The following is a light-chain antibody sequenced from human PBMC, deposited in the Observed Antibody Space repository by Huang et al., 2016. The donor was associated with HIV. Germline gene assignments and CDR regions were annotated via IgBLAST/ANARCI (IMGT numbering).Light chain of an antibody. CDR1: QGISTS. CDR2: GAS. V-gene: IGKV1-16*02. Sequence: DIQMTQSPSSLSASIGDSVTINCRASQGISTSLAWVQQKPGRAPNSLIYGASPLQSGVPSKFSGSGSGTEFTLTITSLQPEDFATYYCQQYKSYPITFGQGTRLEMK. CDR3: QQYKSYPIT. J-gene: IGKJ5*01.